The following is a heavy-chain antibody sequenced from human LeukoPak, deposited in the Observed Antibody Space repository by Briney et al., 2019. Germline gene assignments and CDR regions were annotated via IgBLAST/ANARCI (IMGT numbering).Heavy chain of an antibody. V-gene: IGHV4-38-2*02. CDR3: ARVGYGLDF. J-gene: IGHJ4*02. CDR2: IYHSGST. Sequence: PSETLSLTCTVSGYSISSGYYWGWIRQPPGKGLEWIGSIYHSGSTYYNPSLKSRVTISVDTSKNQFSLNMTSVTVADTAVYYCARVGYGLDFWGQGTLVTVSS. D-gene: IGHD5-18*01. CDR1: GYSISSGYY.